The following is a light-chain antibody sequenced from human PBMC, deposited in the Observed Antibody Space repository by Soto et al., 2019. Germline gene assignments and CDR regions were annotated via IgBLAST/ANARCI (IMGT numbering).Light chain of an antibody. CDR1: QSVSKY. CDR2: DTF. Sequence: EIVLTQSPATLSLSPGDRATLSCRASQSVSKYLAWYQQKPGQVPKLLIYDTFHRAPGIPVRFSGSGFGTDFTLTISSLESDYFAVYYCQHRANVVSFGGGTKMEIK. CDR3: QHRANVVS. J-gene: IGKJ4*01. V-gene: IGKV3-11*01.